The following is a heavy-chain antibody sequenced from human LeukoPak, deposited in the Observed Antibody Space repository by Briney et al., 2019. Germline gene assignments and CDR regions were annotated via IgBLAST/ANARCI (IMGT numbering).Heavy chain of an antibody. Sequence: GGSLRISCAASGFTFSDYYMSWIRQAPGKGLEWVSYISSSGSTIYYADSVKGRFTISRDNAKNSLYLQMNSLRAEDTAVYYCARDCRESHLDYWGQGTLVTVSS. V-gene: IGHV3-11*01. J-gene: IGHJ4*02. CDR1: GFTFSDYY. CDR2: ISSSGSTI. CDR3: ARDCRESHLDY. D-gene: IGHD3-10*01.